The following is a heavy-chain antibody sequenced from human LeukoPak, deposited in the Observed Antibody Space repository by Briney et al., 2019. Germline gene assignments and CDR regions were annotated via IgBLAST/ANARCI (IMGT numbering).Heavy chain of an antibody. J-gene: IGHJ4*02. V-gene: IGHV4-59*01. Sequence: PSETLSLTCTVSGGSISSYYWSWIRQPPGKGLEWIGYIYYSGSTNCNPSLKSRVTISVDTSKNQFSLKLSSVTAADTAVYYCARDVEMASGGYYFGYWGQGTLVTVSS. CDR2: IYYSGST. CDR1: GGSISSYY. D-gene: IGHD5-24*01. CDR3: ARDVEMASGGYYFGY.